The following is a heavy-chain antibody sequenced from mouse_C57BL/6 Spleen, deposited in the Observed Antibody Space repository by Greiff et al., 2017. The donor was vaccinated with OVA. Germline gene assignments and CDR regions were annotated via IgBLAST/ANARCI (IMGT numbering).Heavy chain of an antibody. V-gene: IGHV1-69*01. CDR3: ARGGAQAEGYAMDY. J-gene: IGHJ4*01. D-gene: IGHD3-2*02. CDR1: GYTFTSYW. Sequence: QVQLQQPGAELVMPGASVKLSCKASGYTFTSYWMHWVKQRPGQGLEWIGEIDPSDSYTNYNQKFKGKSTLTVDKSSSTAYMQLSSLTSEDSAVYYCARGGAQAEGYAMDYWGQGTSGTVSS. CDR2: IDPSDSYT.